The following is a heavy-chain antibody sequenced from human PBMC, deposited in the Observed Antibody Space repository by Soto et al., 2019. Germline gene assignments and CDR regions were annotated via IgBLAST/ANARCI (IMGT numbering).Heavy chain of an antibody. Sequence: PGGSLRLSCAASGFTFSSYSMSWVRQAPGKGLEWVAVISYDGSNKYYADSVKGRFTISRDNSKNTLYLQMNSLRAEDTAVYYCAKDGGQQLAHFDYWGQGT. D-gene: IGHD6-13*01. CDR1: GFTFSSYS. V-gene: IGHV3-30*18. CDR3: AKDGGQQLAHFDY. CDR2: ISYDGSNK. J-gene: IGHJ4*02.